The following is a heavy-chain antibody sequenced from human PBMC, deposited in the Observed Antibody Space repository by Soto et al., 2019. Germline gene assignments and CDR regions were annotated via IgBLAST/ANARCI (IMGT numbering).Heavy chain of an antibody. D-gene: IGHD6-19*01. J-gene: IGHJ5*02. Sequence: GRSLRLSCAASGFTFSGYDMHWVRQAPGKGLEWVSVIGSGGDTYYLDSVKGRFTISRENAKNSLYLQMNSLRAADTAVYYCSRGYSSGWFDWFDPWGQGTLVTVSS. CDR3: SRGYSSGWFDWFDP. CDR1: GFTFSGYD. V-gene: IGHV3-13*01. CDR2: IGSGGDT.